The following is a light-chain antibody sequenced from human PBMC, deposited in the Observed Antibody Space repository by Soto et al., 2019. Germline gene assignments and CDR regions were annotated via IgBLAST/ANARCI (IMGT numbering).Light chain of an antibody. CDR1: QSINSW. J-gene: IGKJ4*01. CDR2: DAS. CDR3: QQYNSYSPSLT. Sequence: DIQMTQSPSTLSASVGDRVTITCRASQSINSWLAWYQQKPGNAPNLLITDASSLQTGVPSRFSGSGSGTEFTLTISSLQPDDFATYYCQQYNSYSPSLTFGGGTKVDIK. V-gene: IGKV1-5*01.